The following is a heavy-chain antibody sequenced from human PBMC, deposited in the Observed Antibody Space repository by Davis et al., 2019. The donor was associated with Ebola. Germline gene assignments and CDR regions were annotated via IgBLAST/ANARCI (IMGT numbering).Heavy chain of an antibody. J-gene: IGHJ4*02. Sequence: GESLKISCAASGFTFSKYAMNWVRQAPGKGLEWVSAISGSGSNTYYADSVKGRFTISRDNFKNTLYLQMNSLRADDTAVYYCAKDRGGYCTGVSCFIDYWGQGTLVTVSS. V-gene: IGHV3-23*01. CDR1: GFTFSKYA. CDR2: ISGSGSNT. CDR3: AKDRGGYCTGVSCFIDY. D-gene: IGHD2-15*01.